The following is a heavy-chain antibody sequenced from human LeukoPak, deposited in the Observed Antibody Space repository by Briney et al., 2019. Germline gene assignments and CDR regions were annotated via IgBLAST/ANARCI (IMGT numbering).Heavy chain of an antibody. CDR1: GFTFSSYS. CDR2: ISSSSSYI. Sequence: GGSLRLSCAASGFTFSSYSMNWVRQAPGKGLEWVSSISSSSSYIYYADSVKGRFTSSRDNAKNSLYLQMNSLRAEDTAVYYCARPVGRGDFWSGQQKGYFDYWGQGTLVTVSS. CDR3: ARPVGRGDFWSGQQKGYFDY. D-gene: IGHD3-3*01. V-gene: IGHV3-21*01. J-gene: IGHJ4*02.